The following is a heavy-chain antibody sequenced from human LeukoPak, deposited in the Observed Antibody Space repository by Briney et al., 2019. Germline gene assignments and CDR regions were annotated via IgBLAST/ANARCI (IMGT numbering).Heavy chain of an antibody. Sequence: SGGSLRLSCAASGFTFSDYYMSWIRQAPGKGLEWVSYISSSGSTIYYADSVKGRFTISRDNAKNSLYLQMNSLRAEDTAVYYCANNYYDILTGYGAAAFDIWGQGTMVTVSS. D-gene: IGHD3-9*01. CDR3: ANNYYDILTGYGAAAFDI. J-gene: IGHJ3*02. V-gene: IGHV3-11*04. CDR2: ISSSGSTI. CDR1: GFTFSDYY.